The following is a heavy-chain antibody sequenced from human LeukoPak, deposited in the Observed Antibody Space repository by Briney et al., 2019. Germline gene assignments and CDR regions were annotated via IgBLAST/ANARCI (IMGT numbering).Heavy chain of an antibody. CDR2: IKQDGSEI. D-gene: IGHD5-24*01. CDR3: ARRDGYNEGAWTLDY. V-gene: IGHV3-7*02. Sequence: PGGSLRLSCVVSGFTFSSFWMHWVRQAPGKGLEWVANIKQDGSEIYYVDSVKGRFTISRDNAKNSLYLQMNILRADDTTVYYCARRDGYNEGAWTLDYWGQGTLVTVSS. J-gene: IGHJ4*02. CDR1: GFTFSSFW.